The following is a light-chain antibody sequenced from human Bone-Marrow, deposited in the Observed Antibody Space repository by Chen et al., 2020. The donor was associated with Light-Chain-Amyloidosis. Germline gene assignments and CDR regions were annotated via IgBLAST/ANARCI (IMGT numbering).Light chain of an antibody. CDR1: QSVSSY. Sequence: EIVFTQSPPTLSLSPGERATLSCRSSQSVSSYLAWYQQKPGQAPRLLIYDASNRATGIPARFSGSVSGTDFTLTISSLEPEDFAVYYCQQRSNWYTFGQGTKLEIK. CDR2: DAS. J-gene: IGKJ2*01. CDR3: QQRSNWYT. V-gene: IGKV3-11*01.